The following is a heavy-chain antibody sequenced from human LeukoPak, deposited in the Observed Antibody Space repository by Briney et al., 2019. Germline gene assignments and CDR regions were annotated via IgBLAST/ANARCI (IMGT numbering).Heavy chain of an antibody. D-gene: IGHD3-3*01. Sequence: GGSLRLSCAASGFTFSSYDMHWVRQVTGKGLEWVSGIGTAGDTYYPGSLKGRFTISRDNAKNSLYLQMNSLRAEDTAVYYCARAKGWGGYYQGYYYYYYMDVWGKGTTVTVSS. J-gene: IGHJ6*03. CDR1: GFTFSSYD. CDR3: ARAKGWGGYYQGYYYYYYMDV. CDR2: IGTAGDT. V-gene: IGHV3-13*01.